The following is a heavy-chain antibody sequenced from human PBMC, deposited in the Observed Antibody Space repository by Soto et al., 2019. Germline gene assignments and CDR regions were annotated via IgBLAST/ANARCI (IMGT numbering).Heavy chain of an antibody. Sequence: PSETLSLTCTVSGGSISSYYWSWIRQPPGKGLEWIGYIYYSGSTNYNPSVKIRVTISVDTSKNQFSLRLSSVTAADTAVYYCARAGRDGYNSYNWFDPWGQGTLVTVSS. D-gene: IGHD5-12*01. CDR1: GGSISSYY. J-gene: IGHJ5*02. V-gene: IGHV4-59*12. CDR2: IYYSGST. CDR3: ARAGRDGYNSYNWFDP.